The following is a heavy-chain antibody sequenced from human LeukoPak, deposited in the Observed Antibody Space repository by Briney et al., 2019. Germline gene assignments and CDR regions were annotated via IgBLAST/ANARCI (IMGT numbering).Heavy chain of an antibody. V-gene: IGHV4-30-2*01. CDR2: IYHSGST. CDR1: GGSISSGGYY. CDR3: ASQAEVVIVGATNPHDAFDI. J-gene: IGHJ3*02. Sequence: SETLSLTCTVSGGSISSGGYYWSWIRQPPGKGLEWIGYIYHSGSTYYNPSLKSRVTISVDRSKNQFSLKLSSVTAADTAVYYCASQAEVVIVGATNPHDAFDIWGQGTMVTVSS. D-gene: IGHD1-26*01.